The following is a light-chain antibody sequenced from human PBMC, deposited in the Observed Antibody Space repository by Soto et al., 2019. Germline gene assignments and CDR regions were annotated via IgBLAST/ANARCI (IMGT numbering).Light chain of an antibody. CDR1: QGIGDT. CDR3: QEYNTWPWT. CDR2: DTS. J-gene: IGKJ1*01. V-gene: IGKV3-15*01. Sequence: EIVMTQTPATLSVSPGEIASLSCRASQGIGDTLAWYQHKPGQTPRLLIYDTSTRATGVPARFSGSGSGTEFILTISSLQSEDFAVYYCQEYNTWPWTFGQGTKVDIK.